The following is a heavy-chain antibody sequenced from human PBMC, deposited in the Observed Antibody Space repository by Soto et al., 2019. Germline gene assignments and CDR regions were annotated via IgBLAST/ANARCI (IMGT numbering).Heavy chain of an antibody. CDR2: INGDGTHR. D-gene: IGHD3-16*01. J-gene: IGHJ4*02. CDR1: GFTFNKYW. CDR3: ARLGFVGEGDF. V-gene: IGHV3-74*01. Sequence: EVQLVASGGGLVQPGGSLRLSCATSGFTFNKYWIHWVRQAPGEGLVWVSRINGDGTHRDYAESVRGRFSISRDFAQSTVFLQMNSLKDEDTAVYYCARLGFVGEGDFWGQGIQVSVSS.